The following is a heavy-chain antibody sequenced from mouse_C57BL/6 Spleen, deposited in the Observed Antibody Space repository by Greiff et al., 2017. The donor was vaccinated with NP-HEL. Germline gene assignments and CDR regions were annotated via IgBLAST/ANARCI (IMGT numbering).Heavy chain of an antibody. V-gene: IGHV1-85*01. CDR2: IYPRDGST. CDR1: GYTFTSYD. D-gene: IGHD1-1*01. Sequence: QVQLQQSGPELVKPGASVKLSCKASGYTFTSYDINWVKQRPGQGLEWIGWIYPRDGSTKYNEKFKGKATLTVDTFSSTAYMELHSLTSEDSAVYFCARDYGSSLAWFAYWGQGTLVTVSA. CDR3: ARDYGSSLAWFAY. J-gene: IGHJ3*01.